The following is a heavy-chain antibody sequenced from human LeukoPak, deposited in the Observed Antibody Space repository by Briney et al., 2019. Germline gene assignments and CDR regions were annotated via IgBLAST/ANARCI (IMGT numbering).Heavy chain of an antibody. V-gene: IGHV3-7*01. CDR2: IKQDGSEK. J-gene: IGHJ4*02. CDR3: ARDMGSSWLYYFDY. Sequence: GGSLRLSCAASGFTFSSYWMSWVRQAPGKGLEWVANIKQDGSEKYYVDSVKGRFTISRDNAKNSLYLQMNSLRAEDTAVYYCARDMGSSWLYYFDYWGQGTLVTVSS. CDR1: GFTFSSYW. D-gene: IGHD6-13*01.